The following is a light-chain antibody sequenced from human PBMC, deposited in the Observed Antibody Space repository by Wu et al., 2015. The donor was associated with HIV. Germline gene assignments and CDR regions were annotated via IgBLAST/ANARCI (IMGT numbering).Light chain of an antibody. CDR2: GSS. V-gene: IGKV3D-20*02. CDR1: QSVGGSF. CDR3: QHRSDWPT. J-gene: IGKJ1*01. Sequence: EIVLTQSPGTLSLSPGQTATLSCRASQSVGGSFLAWYQQKPGQAPRLLISGSSTRAADIPDRFSGSGSGTDFTLTISSLEPEDFAVYYCQHRSDWPTFGQGTKVEIQ.